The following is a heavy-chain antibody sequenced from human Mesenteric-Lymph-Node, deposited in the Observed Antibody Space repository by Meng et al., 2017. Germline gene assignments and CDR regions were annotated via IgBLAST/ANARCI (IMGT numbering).Heavy chain of an antibody. Sequence: ASVKVSCKASGYTFTTYYLHWVRQAPGQGLEWMGVIDPSGGSTINAQKFQGILTMTTDTSTSTVYMELSSLRSEDTAVYYCARTLWIQLWIPYAFDIWGQGTMVTVSS. V-gene: IGHV1-46*01. CDR3: ARTLWIQLWIPYAFDI. CDR2: IDPSGGST. D-gene: IGHD5-18*01. CDR1: GYTFTTYY. J-gene: IGHJ3*02.